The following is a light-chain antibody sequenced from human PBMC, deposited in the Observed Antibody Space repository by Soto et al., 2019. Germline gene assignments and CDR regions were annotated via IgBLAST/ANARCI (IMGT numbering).Light chain of an antibody. J-gene: IGKJ1*01. CDR3: QQYSNWPPWT. V-gene: IGKV3-15*01. CDR2: GAS. CDR1: QSVSNK. Sequence: EIAITQSPATLSVSPGERATLSCRSSQSVSNKLAWYQQKPGQAPRLLIYGASTRATGIPARFSGSGSGTEFTLTISRLQSEDSAVYYCQQYSNWPPWTFGQGTKVDIK.